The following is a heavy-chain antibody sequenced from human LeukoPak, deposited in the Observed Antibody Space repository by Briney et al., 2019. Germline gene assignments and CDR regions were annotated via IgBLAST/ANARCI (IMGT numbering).Heavy chain of an antibody. CDR3: AKVGGYGLPPKYYFDY. Sequence: GGSLRLSCAASGFTFSSYAMSWVRQAPGKGLEWVSAISGSGGSTYYADSVKGRFTISRDNSKNTLYLHTNSLRAEDTAVYYCAKVGGYGLPPKYYFDYWGQGTLVTVSS. CDR2: ISGSGGST. D-gene: IGHD5-18*01. V-gene: IGHV3-23*01. J-gene: IGHJ4*02. CDR1: GFTFSSYA.